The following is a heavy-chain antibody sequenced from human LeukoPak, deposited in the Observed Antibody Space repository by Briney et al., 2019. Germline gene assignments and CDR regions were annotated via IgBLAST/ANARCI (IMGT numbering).Heavy chain of an antibody. Sequence: PGGSLRLSCVASRFTFSHSWMTWVRQAPGKGLEWVGHIKEDGSSQNYADSVKGRFTISRDNAKSSLHLQMNGLRAEDTAIYYCVKDSGWFHFDSWGQGTLVTVSS. CDR1: RFTFSHSW. CDR2: IKEDGSSQ. D-gene: IGHD6-19*01. CDR3: VKDSGWFHFDS. V-gene: IGHV3-7*03. J-gene: IGHJ4*02.